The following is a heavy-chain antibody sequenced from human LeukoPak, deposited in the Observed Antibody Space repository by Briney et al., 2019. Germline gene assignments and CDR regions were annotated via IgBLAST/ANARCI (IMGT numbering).Heavy chain of an antibody. V-gene: IGHV1-2*02. CDR2: INPNSGGT. J-gene: IGHJ4*02. CDR3: ARSGPLTTLLWFGELSY. D-gene: IGHD3-10*01. Sequence: ASVKVSCKASGYTSTGYYMHWVRQAPGQGLECMGWINPNSGGTNYAQKFQGRVTMTRDTSISTAYMELSRLRSDDTAVYYCARSGPLTTLLWFGELSYWGQGTLVTVSS. CDR1: GYTSTGYY.